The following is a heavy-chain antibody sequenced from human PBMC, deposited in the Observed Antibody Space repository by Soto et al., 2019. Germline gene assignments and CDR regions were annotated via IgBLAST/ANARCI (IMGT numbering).Heavy chain of an antibody. CDR3: ARDGREASGMDV. V-gene: IGHV4-59*11. CDR2: IYYRGST. J-gene: IGHJ6*02. CDR1: GGSISSHY. Sequence: SETLSLTCTVSGGSISSHYWSWVRQAPGKGLEWIGHIYYRGSTSYNPSLRSRSTISVDTSNNQFSLKLNSVTTADTAVYYCARDGREASGMDVWGHGTKVTVSS. D-gene: IGHD1-26*01.